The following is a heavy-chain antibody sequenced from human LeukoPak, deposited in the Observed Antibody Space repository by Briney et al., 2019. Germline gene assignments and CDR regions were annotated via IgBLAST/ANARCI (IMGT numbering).Heavy chain of an antibody. J-gene: IGHJ4*02. Sequence: SETLSLTCTVSGGSISSGDYYWSWIRQPPVKGLEWIGYIYYSGSTYYNPSLKSRVTISVDTSKNQFSLRLSSVTAADTAVYYCARVGIVGATWVDYWGQGTLVTVSS. CDR3: ARVGIVGATWVDY. D-gene: IGHD1-26*01. CDR2: IYYSGST. V-gene: IGHV4-30-4*08. CDR1: GGSISSGDYY.